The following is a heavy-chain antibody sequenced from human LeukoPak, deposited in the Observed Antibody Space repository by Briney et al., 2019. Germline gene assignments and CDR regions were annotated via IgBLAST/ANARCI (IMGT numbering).Heavy chain of an antibody. D-gene: IGHD1-26*01. CDR3: ARDLRGSYLG. Sequence: GGSLRLSCAASGFTFSSYSMNWVRQAPGKGLEWVSYISSSSSTIYYADSVKGRFTISRDNAKNSLYLQMNSLRAEDTAVYYCARDLRGSYLGWGQGTLVTVSS. J-gene: IGHJ4*02. V-gene: IGHV3-48*01. CDR2: ISSSSSTI. CDR1: GFTFSSYS.